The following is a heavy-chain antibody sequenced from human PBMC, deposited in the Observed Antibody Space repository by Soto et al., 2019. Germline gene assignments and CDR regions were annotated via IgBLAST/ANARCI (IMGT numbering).Heavy chain of an antibody. CDR3: AKDHLMTTVTTVGY. CDR2: ISYHGRDK. V-gene: IGHV3-30*18. D-gene: IGHD4-17*01. J-gene: IGHJ4*02. CDR1: GFTFSNYG. Sequence: QVQLVESGGGVVQPGRPLRLSCAASGFTFSNYGMHWVRQAPGKGLEWVAVISYHGRDKYYADSVKGRFTISRDNSKNTLYLEMNSLRAEDTAVYYCAKDHLMTTVTTVGYWGQGTLVTVSS.